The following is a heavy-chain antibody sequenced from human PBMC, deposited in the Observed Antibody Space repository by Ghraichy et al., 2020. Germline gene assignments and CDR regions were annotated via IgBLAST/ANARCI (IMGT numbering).Heavy chain of an antibody. CDR1: GYTLTELS. J-gene: IGHJ4*02. CDR2: FDPEDGET. V-gene: IGHV1-24*01. D-gene: IGHD5-12*01. Sequence: ASVKVSCKVSGYTLTELSMHWVRQAPGKGLEWMGGFDPEDGETIYAQKFQGRVTMTEDTSTDTAYMELSSLRSEDTAVYYCATDLGSGYEQRYFDYWGQGTLVTVSS. CDR3: ATDLGSGYEQRYFDY.